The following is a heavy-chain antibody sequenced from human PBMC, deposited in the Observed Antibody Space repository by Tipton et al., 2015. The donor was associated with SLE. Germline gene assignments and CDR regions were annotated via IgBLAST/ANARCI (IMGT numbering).Heavy chain of an antibody. Sequence: SCVASGFTFTNYWMSWVRQAPGQGLEWMGGTIPIFGTANYAQKFQGRVTITADDSTSTAYMELSSLTSEDTAVYYCAKRYSSSSIYCYGMDVWGQGTTVTVS. CDR1: GFTFTNYW. CDR3: AKRYSSSSIYCYGMDV. D-gene: IGHD6-6*01. CDR2: TIPIFGTA. J-gene: IGHJ6*02. V-gene: IGHV1-69*01.